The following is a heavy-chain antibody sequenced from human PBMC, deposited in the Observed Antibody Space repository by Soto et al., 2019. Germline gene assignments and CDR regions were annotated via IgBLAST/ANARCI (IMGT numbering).Heavy chain of an antibody. CDR1: GYTFTGYA. V-gene: IGHV1-3*01. CDR3: ARVGGFGATTIDY. Sequence: ASVKVSCKASGYTFTGYAMHWVRQAPGQRLEWMGWINAGNGNTKYSQKFQGRVTITRDTSASTAYMELSSLRSEDTAVYYCARVGGFGATTIDYWGQGTLVTVSS. CDR2: INAGNGNT. D-gene: IGHD3-10*01. J-gene: IGHJ4*02.